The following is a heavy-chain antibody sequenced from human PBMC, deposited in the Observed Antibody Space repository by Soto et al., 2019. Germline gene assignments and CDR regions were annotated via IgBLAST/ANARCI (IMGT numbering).Heavy chain of an antibody. J-gene: IGHJ4*02. Sequence: SETLSLTCIVSGGSMSEYFWSWIRQSPGKGLEWIGYIYYLGSTDYNPSLKSRVTISVDTSKRQFSLRLTSVTAADTAVYYCARDGYDGSGSPYPAYWGPGTQVTVYS. CDR2: IYYLGST. D-gene: IGHD3-10*01. V-gene: IGHV4-59*01. CDR1: GGSMSEYF. CDR3: ARDGYDGSGSPYPAY.